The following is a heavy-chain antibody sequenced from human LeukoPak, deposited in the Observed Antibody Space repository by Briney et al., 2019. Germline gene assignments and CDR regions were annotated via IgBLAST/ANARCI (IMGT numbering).Heavy chain of an antibody. Sequence: SETLSLTCTVSGVSISNYYWSWIRQPPGKGLEWIGYIYYSGSNNYNPSLKSRVTISVDTSKNQFSLELSSVTAADTAVYYWARASIATRFDPWGQGTLVTVSS. J-gene: IGHJ5*02. CDR2: IYYSGSN. V-gene: IGHV4-59*08. CDR3: ARASIATRFDP. CDR1: GVSISNYY. D-gene: IGHD6-6*01.